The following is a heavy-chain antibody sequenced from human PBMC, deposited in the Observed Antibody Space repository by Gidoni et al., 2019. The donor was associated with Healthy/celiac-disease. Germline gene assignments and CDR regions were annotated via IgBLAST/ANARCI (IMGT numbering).Heavy chain of an antibody. J-gene: IGHJ6*02. CDR2: INPNSGGT. CDR3: ARGGVTIFSYYYYGMDV. V-gene: IGHV1-2*04. CDR1: GYTFTGYY. Sequence: QVQLVQSGAEVKKPGASVKVSCKASGYTFTGYYMHWVRQAPGQGLEWMGWINPNSGGTNYAQKFQGWVTMTRDTSISTAYMELSRLRSDDTAVYYCARGGVTIFSYYYYGMDVWGQGTTVTVSS. D-gene: IGHD3-3*01.